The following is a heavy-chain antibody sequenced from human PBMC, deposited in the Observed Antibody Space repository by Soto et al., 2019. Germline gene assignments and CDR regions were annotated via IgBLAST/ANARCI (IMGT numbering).Heavy chain of an antibody. CDR2: IIPFLDVT. V-gene: IGHV1-69*04. J-gene: IGHJ4*02. CDR1: GGTFSSDG. Sequence: SVKVSCKASGGTFSSDGINWVRQTPGQELEWMGRIIPFLDVTNYAQKFQGRVTITADKATSIAYLELNSLKSEDTAVYYCARSRSCTSATCYTPQPFDYWSQGALVTVSS. CDR3: ARSRSCTSATCYTPQPFDY. D-gene: IGHD2-2*02.